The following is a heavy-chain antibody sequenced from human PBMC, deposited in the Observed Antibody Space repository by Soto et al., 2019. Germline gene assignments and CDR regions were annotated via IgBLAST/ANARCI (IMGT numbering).Heavy chain of an antibody. J-gene: IGHJ6*02. V-gene: IGHV4-38-2*01. CDR3: ARALYCSGGSCSPLRGMDV. D-gene: IGHD2-15*01. CDR2: IYHSGST. CDR1: GYSISSGYY. Sequence: LSLTCAVSGYSISSGYYWGWIRQPPGKGLEWIGTIYHSGSTYYNPSLKSRVTISVDTSKNQFSLKVNSVTAADTAVYYCARALYCSGGSCSPLRGMDVWGLGTTVTVSS.